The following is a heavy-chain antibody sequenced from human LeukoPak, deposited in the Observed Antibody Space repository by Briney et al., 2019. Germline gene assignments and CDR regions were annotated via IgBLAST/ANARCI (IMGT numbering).Heavy chain of an antibody. CDR3: AKDATRGYSYGYCFDC. CDR2: ISWDGGST. J-gene: IGHJ4*02. V-gene: IGHV3-43*01. D-gene: IGHD5-18*01. Sequence: GALRLSCAASGFTFDDYTMHWVRQAPGKGLEWVSLISWDGGSTYYADSVKGRFTISRDNSKNSLYLQMNSLRTEDTALYYCAKDATRGYSYGYCFDCWGQGTLVTVSS. CDR1: GFTFDDYT.